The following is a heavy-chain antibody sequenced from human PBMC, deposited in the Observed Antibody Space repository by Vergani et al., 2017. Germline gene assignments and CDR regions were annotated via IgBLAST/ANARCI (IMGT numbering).Heavy chain of an antibody. Sequence: EVQLLESGGGLVQPGGSLRLSCAASGFTFSSYAMSWVRQAPGKGLEWVSAISGSGGSTYYADSVKGRFTISRDNSKNTLYLQMNSLRAEDTAVYYCAKGGSGSYWGFYYYYYMDVWGKGTTVTVSS. CDR2: ISGSGGST. CDR1: GFTFSSYA. J-gene: IGHJ6*03. CDR3: AKGGSGSYWGFYYYYYMDV. V-gene: IGHV3-23*01. D-gene: IGHD1-26*01.